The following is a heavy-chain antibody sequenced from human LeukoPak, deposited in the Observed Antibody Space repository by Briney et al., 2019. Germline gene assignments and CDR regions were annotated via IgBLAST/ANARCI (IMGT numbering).Heavy chain of an antibody. Sequence: SETLSLTCAVYGGSFSGYYWSWIRQPPGKGLEWIGEINHSGSTNYNPSLKSRVTISIDTSKNQVSLKLSSVTAADTAVYYCARSKRDGSGSILDAFDIWGRGTMVTVSS. CDR1: GGSFSGYY. D-gene: IGHD3-10*01. V-gene: IGHV4-34*01. CDR2: INHSGST. J-gene: IGHJ3*02. CDR3: ARSKRDGSGSILDAFDI.